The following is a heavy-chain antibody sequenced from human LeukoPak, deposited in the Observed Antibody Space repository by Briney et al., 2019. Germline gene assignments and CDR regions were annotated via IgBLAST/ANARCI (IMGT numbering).Heavy chain of an antibody. D-gene: IGHD6-13*01. CDR1: GFTFSSYA. J-gene: IGHJ4*02. CDR3: AKDRAQQLVLDF. V-gene: IGHV3-23*01. CDR2: IIGSGSST. Sequence: GGSLRLSCAASGFTFSSYAMSWVRQAPGKGLEWVSAIIGSGSSTYYADSVKGRSTISRDNSKNTLFLQMNSLRAEDTAVYYCAKDRAQQLVLDFWGQGTLVTVSS.